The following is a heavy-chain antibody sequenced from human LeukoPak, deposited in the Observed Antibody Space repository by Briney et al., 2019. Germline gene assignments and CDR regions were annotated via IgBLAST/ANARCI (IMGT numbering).Heavy chain of an antibody. CDR3: ALTGYSSGWALYYYYGMDV. V-gene: IGHV1-8*01. CDR1: GYTFTSYD. CDR2: INPNSGNT. J-gene: IGHJ6*02. D-gene: IGHD6-19*01. Sequence: ASVKVSCKASGYTFTSYDINWVRQATGQGLEWMGWINPNSGNTGYAQKFQGRVTMTRNTSISTAYMELSSLRSEDTAVYYCALTGYSSGWALYYYYGMDVWGQGTTVTVSS.